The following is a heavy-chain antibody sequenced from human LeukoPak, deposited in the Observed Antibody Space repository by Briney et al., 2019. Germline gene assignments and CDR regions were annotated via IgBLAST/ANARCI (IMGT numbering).Heavy chain of an antibody. J-gene: IGHJ4*02. D-gene: IGHD3-22*01. CDR1: GFTFSDYS. Sequence: GGSLRLSCAASGFTFSDYSMNWVRQATGKGLEWVSYISSIGATIYYADSVKGRFTISRDNAKNSLFLQMNSLRAEDTAVYYCARWLNYYDSSGYLDYWGQGTLVTVSS. CDR3: ARWLNYYDSSGYLDY. V-gene: IGHV3-48*01. CDR2: ISSIGATI.